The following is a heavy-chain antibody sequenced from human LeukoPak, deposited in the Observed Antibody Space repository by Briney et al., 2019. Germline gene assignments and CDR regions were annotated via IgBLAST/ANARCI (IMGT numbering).Heavy chain of an antibody. V-gene: IGHV4-4*07. Sequence: SETLSLTCTVSGGSISSYYWSWIRQPAGKGLEWIGRIYTSGSTNYNPSLKSRVTMSVDTSKNQFSLKLSSVTAADTAVYYCARDSSGYYGLYYYYYYMDVWGKGTTVTVSS. CDR2: IYTSGST. CDR3: ARDSSGYYGLYYYYYYMDV. CDR1: GGSISSYY. D-gene: IGHD3-22*01. J-gene: IGHJ6*03.